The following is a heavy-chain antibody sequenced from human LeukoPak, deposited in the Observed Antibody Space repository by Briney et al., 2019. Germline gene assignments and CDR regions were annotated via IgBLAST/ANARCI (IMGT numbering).Heavy chain of an antibody. V-gene: IGHV4-59*01. CDR1: GGSISSYY. Sequence: PSETLSLTCTVSGGSISSYYWSWIGQPPGKGLEWIGYIYYSGSTNYNPSLKSRVTISVDTSKNQFSLKLSSVTAADTAVYYCARWGYYDSSGYLDYWGQGALVTVSS. CDR3: ARWGYYDSSGYLDY. D-gene: IGHD3-22*01. CDR2: IYYSGST. J-gene: IGHJ4*02.